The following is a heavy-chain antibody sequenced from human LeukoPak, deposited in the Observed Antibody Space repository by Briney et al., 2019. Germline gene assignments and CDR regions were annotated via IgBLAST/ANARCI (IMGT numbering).Heavy chain of an antibody. V-gene: IGHV4-4*07. CDR1: GASVSSYY. Sequence: SETLSLTCTVSGASVSSYYWSWIRQPAGKGLEWIGRMYTSGSTNYNPSLESRVTISVDTSKNQFSLKLSSVTAADTAVYYCARGEKGSSSGSINYWGQGTLVTVSS. CDR2: MYTSGST. CDR3: ARGEKGSSSGSINY. J-gene: IGHJ4*02. D-gene: IGHD6-6*01.